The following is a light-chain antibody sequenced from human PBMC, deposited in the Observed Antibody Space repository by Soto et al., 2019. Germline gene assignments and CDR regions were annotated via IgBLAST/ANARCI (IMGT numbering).Light chain of an antibody. CDR2: DAS. CDR1: QSISSW. V-gene: IGKV1-5*01. CDR3: QQYNKFWT. Sequence: DIQMTQSPSALSASVGDRVTITCRASQSISSWLAWYQQKPGKAHRLLIYDASYLERGVPSRFSGSGSGTEFTLTISDLQPDDLGTYYCQQYNKFWTFGPGTKVEI. J-gene: IGKJ1*01.